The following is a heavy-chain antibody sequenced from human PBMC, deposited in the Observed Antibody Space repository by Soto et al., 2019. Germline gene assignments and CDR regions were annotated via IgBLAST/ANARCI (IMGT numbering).Heavy chain of an antibody. V-gene: IGHV3-11*01. D-gene: IGHD3-22*01. Sequence: QVQLVESGGGLVKPGGSLRLSCAASGFTFSDYYMSWIRQAPGKGLEWVSYISGSGSIIHYADSVKGRFTISRDNAKNSLSLQMNSLRAEDTAVYYCARDGDYYESSAYFLRDAFDFWGRGTMVTVSS. CDR1: GFTFSDYY. J-gene: IGHJ3*01. CDR2: ISGSGSII. CDR3: ARDGDYYESSAYFLRDAFDF.